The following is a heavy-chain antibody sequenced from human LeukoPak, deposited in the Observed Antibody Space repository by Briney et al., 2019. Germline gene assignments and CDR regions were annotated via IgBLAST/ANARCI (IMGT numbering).Heavy chain of an antibody. J-gene: IGHJ5*02. CDR3: ARDSVGP. CDR2: ISYDGSNK. Sequence: GGSLRLSCAASGYTFSSYAMHWVRQAPGKGLEWVAVISYDGSNKYYADSVKGRFTISRDNSKNTLYLQMNSLRAEDTAVYYCARDSVGPWGQGTLVTVSS. CDR1: GYTFSSYA. D-gene: IGHD3-10*01. V-gene: IGHV3-30*04.